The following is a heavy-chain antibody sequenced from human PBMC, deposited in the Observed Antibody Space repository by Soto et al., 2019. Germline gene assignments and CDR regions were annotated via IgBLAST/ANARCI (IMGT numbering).Heavy chain of an antibody. CDR2: ISAYNGNT. J-gene: IGHJ5*02. CDR3: ARVYLWQWLVPNWFDP. Sequence: GASVKVSCKASGYTFTSYGISWARQAPGQGLEWMGWISAYNGNTNYAQKLQGRVTMTTDTSTSTAYMELRSLRSDDTAVYYCARVYLWQWLVPNWFDPWGQGTLVTVSS. CDR1: GYTFTSYG. D-gene: IGHD6-19*01. V-gene: IGHV1-18*01.